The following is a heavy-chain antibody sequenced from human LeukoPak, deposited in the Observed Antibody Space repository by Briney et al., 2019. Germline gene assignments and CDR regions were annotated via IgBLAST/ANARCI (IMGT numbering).Heavy chain of an antibody. CDR3: AKGPHYDILTKVNYGMDV. D-gene: IGHD3-9*01. CDR1: GFTFSSYG. V-gene: IGHV3-30*18. J-gene: IGHJ6*02. Sequence: GGSLRLSCAASGFTFSSYGMHWVRQAPGKGLEWVAVISYDGSNKYHADSVKGRFTISRDNSKNTLYLQMNSLRDEDTAVYYCAKGPHYDILTKVNYGMDVWGQGTTVTVPS. CDR2: ISYDGSNK.